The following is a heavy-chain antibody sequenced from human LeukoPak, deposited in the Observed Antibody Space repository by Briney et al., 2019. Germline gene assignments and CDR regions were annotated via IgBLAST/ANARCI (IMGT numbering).Heavy chain of an antibody. D-gene: IGHD2-21*02. J-gene: IGHJ4*02. V-gene: IGHV4-59*01. CDR3: ARAPSWCSGGDCYPTYYFDY. Sequence: PSETLSLTCTVSGGSISSYYWSWIRQPPGKGLEWIGYIYYSGSTDSNPSLKSRVTISVDTSKNQFSLKLRSVTAADTAVYYCARAPSWCSGGDCYPTYYFDYWGQGTLVTVSS. CDR2: IYYSGST. CDR1: GGSISSYY.